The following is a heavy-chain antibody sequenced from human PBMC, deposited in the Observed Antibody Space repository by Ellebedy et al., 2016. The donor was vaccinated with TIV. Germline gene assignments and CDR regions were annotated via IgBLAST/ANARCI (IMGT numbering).Heavy chain of an antibody. V-gene: IGHV4-59*12. Sequence: MPGGSLRLSCTVSGGSINTYYWTWIRQPPGKGLEYIGFVNYTGITNYNPSLRSRVTLSVDSFKNQFSLKLDSVTAADTAVYYCARDSKKGWAFDIWGQGTMVTVSS. CDR1: GGSINTYY. CDR3: ARDSKKGWAFDI. CDR2: VNYTGIT. J-gene: IGHJ3*02.